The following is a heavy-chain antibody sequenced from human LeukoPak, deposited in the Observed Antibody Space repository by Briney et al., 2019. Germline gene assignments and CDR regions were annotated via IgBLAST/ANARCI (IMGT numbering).Heavy chain of an antibody. Sequence: RPGGSQRLSCAASGFTFKSYGMSWVRQAPGKGLEWVSIITASGSSTYYADSVKGRFTISRDNSKNTLYLQMNSLRAEDTAVYYCAKDVGGSRSDYWGQGTLVTVSS. CDR3: AKDVGGSRSDY. V-gene: IGHV3-23*01. CDR1: GFTFKSYG. J-gene: IGHJ4*02. CDR2: ITASGSST. D-gene: IGHD1-26*01.